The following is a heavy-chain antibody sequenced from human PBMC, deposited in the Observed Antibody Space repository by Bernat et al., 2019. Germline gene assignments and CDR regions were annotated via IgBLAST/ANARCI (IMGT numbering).Heavy chain of an antibody. Sequence: QVQLVESGGGLVEPGGSLRLSCTASGFTFSDYYMSWIRKAPGKGLEWVSYISSSSSSSSTYADSVKGRFTISRDDAKNSLYLQMNSLRAEDTAVYYCARDVTVWGQGTLVTVSS. CDR3: ARDVTV. J-gene: IGHJ4*02. CDR2: ISSSSSSSS. V-gene: IGHV3-11*01. CDR1: GFTFSDYY. D-gene: IGHD4-17*01.